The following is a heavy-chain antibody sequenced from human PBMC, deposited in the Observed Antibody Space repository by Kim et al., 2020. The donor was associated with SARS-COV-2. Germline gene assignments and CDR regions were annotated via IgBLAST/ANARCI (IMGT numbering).Heavy chain of an antibody. CDR1: GFTFSSYS. V-gene: IGHV3-21*01. Sequence: GGSLRLSCAASGFTFSSYSMNWVRQAPGKGLEWVSSISSSSSYIYYADSVKGRFTISRDNAKNSLYLQMNSLRAEDTAVYYCARGTHAYGSGSYYTRYQVDDYWGQGTLVTVSS. CDR2: ISSSSSYI. D-gene: IGHD3-10*01. CDR3: ARGTHAYGSGSYYTRYQVDDY. J-gene: IGHJ4*02.